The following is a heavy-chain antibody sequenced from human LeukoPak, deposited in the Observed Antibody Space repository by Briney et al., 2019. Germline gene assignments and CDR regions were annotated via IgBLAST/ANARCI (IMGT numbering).Heavy chain of an antibody. J-gene: IGHJ6*03. CDR1: GFTLSSYW. CDR2: INSDGSST. CDR3: ARVSYYDSSGMDV. Sequence: PGGSLRLSCAASGFTLSSYWMHWVRQAPGKGLVWVSRINSDGSSTSYADSVKGRFTISRDNAKNSLYLQMNSLRAEDTAVYYCARVSYYDSSGMDVWGKGTTVTVSS. V-gene: IGHV3-74*01. D-gene: IGHD3-22*01.